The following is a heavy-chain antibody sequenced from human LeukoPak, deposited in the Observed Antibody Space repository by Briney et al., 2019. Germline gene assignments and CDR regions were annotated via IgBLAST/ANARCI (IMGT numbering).Heavy chain of an antibody. CDR2: VSAYNGNT. CDR3: AREQDGIYWFDP. V-gene: IGHV1-18*01. CDR1: GYTFTSYG. Sequence: ASVKVSCKASGYTFTSYGISWVRQAPGQGLEWMGWVSAYNGNTNYAQKLQGRVTMTTDTSTSTAYMELRSLRSDDTAVYYCAREQDGIYWFDPWGQGTLVTVSS. D-gene: IGHD5-24*01. J-gene: IGHJ5*02.